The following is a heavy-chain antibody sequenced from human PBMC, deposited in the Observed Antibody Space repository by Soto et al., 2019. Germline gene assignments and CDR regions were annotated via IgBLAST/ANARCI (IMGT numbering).Heavy chain of an antibody. D-gene: IGHD2-15*01. J-gene: IGHJ4*02. CDR3: VWSCTGGSCSDY. Sequence: QVRLVQSGAELKKPGASVKVSCKASGNPFISYAISWVRQAPGQGLEWMGRVSVYKGNTIYAQKFHDRLTVTTDTSTTTAYMELRSLTSDDTAVYYCVWSCTGGSCSDYWGQGTLVTVSS. CDR2: VSVYKGNT. V-gene: IGHV1-18*04. CDR1: GNPFISYA.